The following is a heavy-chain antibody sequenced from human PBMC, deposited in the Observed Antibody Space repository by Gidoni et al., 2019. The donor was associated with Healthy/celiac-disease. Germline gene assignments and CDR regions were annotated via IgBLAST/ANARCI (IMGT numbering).Heavy chain of an antibody. CDR1: GFTFSSYD. CDR3: ARGWGCSGGSCYSFDY. J-gene: IGHJ4*02. CDR2: IGTAGDT. V-gene: IGHV3-13*01. D-gene: IGHD2-15*01. Sequence: EVQLVASGGGLVQPGGSLSLSCAASGFTFSSYDMPWVRQATGKGLEWVSAIGTAGDTYYPGSVKGRFTISRENAKNSLYLQMNSLRAGDTAVYYCARGWGCSGGSCYSFDYWGQGTLVTVSS.